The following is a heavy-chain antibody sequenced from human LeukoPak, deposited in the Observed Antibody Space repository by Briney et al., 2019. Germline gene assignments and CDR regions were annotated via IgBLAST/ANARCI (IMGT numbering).Heavy chain of an antibody. J-gene: IGHJ4*02. D-gene: IGHD1-1*01. V-gene: IGHV1-2*02. CDR2: INPNSGDT. CDR3: AGDGNFDY. Sequence: GASVKVSCKASGYTFTGYYMHWVRQAPGQGLEWMGWINPNSGDTNYAQRFQGRVTMTRDTSINTAYMELSRLRSDDTAVYYCAGDGNFDYWGQGTLVTVSS. CDR1: GYTFTGYY.